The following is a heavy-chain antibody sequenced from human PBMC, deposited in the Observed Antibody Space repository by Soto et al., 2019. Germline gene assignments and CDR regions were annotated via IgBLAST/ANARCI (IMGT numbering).Heavy chain of an antibody. V-gene: IGHV1-69*02. CDR2: IIPILGIA. Sequence: SVKVSCKASGGTFSSYTISCVRQAPGQGLEWMGRIIPILGIANYAQKFQERVSITRDMSTRTAYMELSSLRSEDTAVYYCAAGVTYDGNFDIWGQGTMVTVSS. CDR3: AAGVTYDGNFDI. D-gene: IGHD5-12*01. J-gene: IGHJ3*02. CDR1: GGTFSSYT.